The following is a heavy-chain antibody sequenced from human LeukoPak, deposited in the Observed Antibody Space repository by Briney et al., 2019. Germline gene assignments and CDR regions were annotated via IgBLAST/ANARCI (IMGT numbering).Heavy chain of an antibody. CDR1: GFTFSSYS. D-gene: IGHD3-3*01. J-gene: IGHJ4*02. V-gene: IGHV3-21*01. Sequence: PGGSLRLSCAASGFTFSSYSMNWVRQAPGKGLELVSSISSSSSYIYYADSVKGRFTISRDNAKNSLYLQMNSLRAEDTAVYYCARDQTYYDFWSGYYTGTNFDYWGQGTLVTVSS. CDR3: ARDQTYYDFWSGYYTGTNFDY. CDR2: ISSSSSYI.